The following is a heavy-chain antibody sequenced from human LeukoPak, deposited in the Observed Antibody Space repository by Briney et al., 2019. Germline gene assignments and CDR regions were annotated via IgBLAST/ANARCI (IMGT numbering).Heavy chain of an antibody. Sequence: SETLSLTCTVSGGSISDSNYYWGWIRQPPGRGLEWIGNIYYSGSAYYSPSLKSRVTVSVDTSKNQFSLKLNSVTAAYTAVYYCARQSTIAAARIDPWGQGTLVTVSS. J-gene: IGHJ5*02. CDR1: GGSISDSNYY. V-gene: IGHV4-39*01. CDR2: IYYSGSA. D-gene: IGHD6-25*01. CDR3: ARQSTIAAARIDP.